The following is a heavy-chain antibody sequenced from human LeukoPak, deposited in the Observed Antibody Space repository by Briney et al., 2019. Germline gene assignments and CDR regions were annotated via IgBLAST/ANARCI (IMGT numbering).Heavy chain of an antibody. CDR2: ISSSGSDI. Sequence: GGSLRLSCAASGFTFSSYEMHWVRQAPGKGLEWVSYISSSGSDIYYADSVKGRFTISRDNAKNSLYLQMNSLRAEDTAVYYCARGYCSGGSCSYFDYWGQGTLVTVSS. J-gene: IGHJ4*02. CDR3: ARGYCSGGSCSYFDY. D-gene: IGHD2-15*01. V-gene: IGHV3-48*03. CDR1: GFTFSSYE.